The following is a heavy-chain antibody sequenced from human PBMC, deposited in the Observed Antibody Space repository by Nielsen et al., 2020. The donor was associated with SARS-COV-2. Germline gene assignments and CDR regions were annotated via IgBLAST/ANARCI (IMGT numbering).Heavy chain of an antibody. CDR2: ITMSGRYM. V-gene: IGHV3-21*01. J-gene: IGHJ5*02. D-gene: IGHD2/OR15-2a*01. Sequence: GESLKISCATSGFSFTSYTMNWVRQAPGKGLEWVSSITMSGRYMYYADSLRGRFTVSRDYGDNSLYLEMNSLTVEDTAVYYCARDFSNKGLDVWGQGTLVTVSS. CDR1: GFSFTSYT. CDR3: ARDFSNKGLDV.